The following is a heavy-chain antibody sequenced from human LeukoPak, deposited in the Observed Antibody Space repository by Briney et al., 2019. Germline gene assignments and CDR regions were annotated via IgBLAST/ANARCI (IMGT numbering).Heavy chain of an antibody. CDR2: IYPGDSDT. J-gene: IGHJ4*02. V-gene: IGHV5-51*01. CDR1: GYSFTNYW. D-gene: IGHD3-16*01. Sequence: PGESLKISCQGSGYSFTNYWIGWVRQMPGKGLEWMGIIYPGDSDTKYSPSFQGQVTISADKSITTAYLQWSSLEASDTAIYYCARSHTLDRITKYYFDFWGQGTLVTVSS. CDR3: ARSHTLDRITKYYFDF.